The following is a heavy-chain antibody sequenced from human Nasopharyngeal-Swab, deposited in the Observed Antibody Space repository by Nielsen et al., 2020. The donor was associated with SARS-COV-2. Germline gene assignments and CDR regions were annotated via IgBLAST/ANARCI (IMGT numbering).Heavy chain of an antibody. D-gene: IGHD3-10*01. V-gene: IGHV7-4-1*02. CDR2: INTNTGNP. J-gene: IGHJ6*02. Sequence: ASVKVSCKASGYTFTSYAMNWVRQAPGQGLEWMGWINTNTGNPTYAQGFTGRFVFSLDTSVSTAYLQISSLKAEDTAVYYCSREERGVTLEGGYYYYRMDVWGQRTTVTVS. CDR1: GYTFTSYA. CDR3: SREERGVTLEGGYYYYRMDV.